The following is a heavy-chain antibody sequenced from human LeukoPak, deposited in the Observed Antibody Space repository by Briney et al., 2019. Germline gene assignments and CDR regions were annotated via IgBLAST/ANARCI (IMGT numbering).Heavy chain of an antibody. V-gene: IGHV1-3*01. J-gene: IGHJ5*02. CDR3: ARAGRRYYDSSGPGTWFDP. CDR1: GYTFTSYA. CDR2: INAGNGNT. D-gene: IGHD3-22*01. Sequence: ASVKVSCKASGYTFTSYAMHWVRQAPGQRLEWMGWINAGNGNTKYSQKFQGRVTITRDTPASTAYMELSSLRSEDTAVYYCARAGRRYYDSSGPGTWFDPWGQGTLVTVSS.